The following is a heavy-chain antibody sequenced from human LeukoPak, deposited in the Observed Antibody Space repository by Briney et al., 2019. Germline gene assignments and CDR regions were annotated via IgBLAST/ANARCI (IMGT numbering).Heavy chain of an antibody. Sequence: ASVKVSCKASGGTFSSYAISWVRQAPGQGLEWMGRIIPILGIANYAQKFQGRVTITADKSTSTAYMELSSLRSEDTAVYYCARGAVVTPPPRFDYWGQGTLVTVSS. V-gene: IGHV1-69*04. D-gene: IGHD4-23*01. CDR3: ARGAVVTPPPRFDY. CDR2: IIPILGIA. J-gene: IGHJ4*02. CDR1: GGTFSSYA.